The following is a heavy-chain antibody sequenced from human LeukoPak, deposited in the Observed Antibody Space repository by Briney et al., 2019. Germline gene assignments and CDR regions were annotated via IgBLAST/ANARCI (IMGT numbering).Heavy chain of an antibody. CDR2: IYYSGST. J-gene: IGHJ4*02. V-gene: IGHV4-59*01. CDR1: GGSISSYY. D-gene: IGHD5-12*01. Sequence: SETLSLTCTVSGGSISSYYWSWIRQPPGKGLEWIGYIYYSGSTNYNPSLKSRVTISVDTSKNQFSLKLSSVTAADTAVYYCARAQVLGGYSGYSADYFDYWGQGTLVTVSS. CDR3: ARAQVLGGYSGYSADYFDY.